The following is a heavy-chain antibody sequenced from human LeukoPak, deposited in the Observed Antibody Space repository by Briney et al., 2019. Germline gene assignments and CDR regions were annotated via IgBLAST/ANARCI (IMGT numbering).Heavy chain of an antibody. D-gene: IGHD6-19*01. J-gene: IGHJ5*02. Sequence: GGSLRLSCAASGFTFSNYDMSWVRQAPGKGLEWVSSISDSGGSTYYADSVKGRFTISRDNSKNTLYLQMTNLRAADTAVYYCAKDLSRAVAADWFDPWDQGSLVTVSP. V-gene: IGHV3-23*01. CDR2: ISDSGGST. CDR1: GFTFSNYD. CDR3: AKDLSRAVAADWFDP.